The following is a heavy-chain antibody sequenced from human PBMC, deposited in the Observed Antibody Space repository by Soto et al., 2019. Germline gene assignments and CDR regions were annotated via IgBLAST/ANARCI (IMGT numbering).Heavy chain of an antibody. Sequence: VQLVESGGGLVQPGGSLRLSCVASGFSLANYPMNWVRQPPGKGLEWISYSSPRGDTIYYADSVEGRFTISRDNARNSLSLHMSSLRDEDSALYYCSKGPHTNVGWPYYFESWGQGVPVTVS. J-gene: IGHJ4*02. CDR3: SKGPHTNVGWPYYFES. CDR2: SSPRGDTI. CDR1: GFSLANYP. D-gene: IGHD6-19*01. V-gene: IGHV3-48*02.